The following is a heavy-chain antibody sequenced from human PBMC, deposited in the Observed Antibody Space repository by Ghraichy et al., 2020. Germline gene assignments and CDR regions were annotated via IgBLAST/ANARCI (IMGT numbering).Heavy chain of an antibody. Sequence: SETLSLTCTVSGGSISSYYWSWIWQPPGKGLEWNGYIYYSGSTNYNPSLKSRVTISVDTSKTQYSLKLSSVTAADTAVYYCAGGSLGDYIWGCYPLVDYWGQGTLVSVSS. CDR2: IYYSGST. J-gene: IGHJ4*02. CDR1: GGSISSYY. D-gene: IGHD3-16*02. CDR3: AGGSLGDYIWGCYPLVDY. V-gene: IGHV4-59*01.